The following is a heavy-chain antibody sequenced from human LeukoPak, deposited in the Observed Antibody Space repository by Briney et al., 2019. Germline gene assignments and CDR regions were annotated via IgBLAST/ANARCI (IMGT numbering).Heavy chain of an antibody. D-gene: IGHD5-18*01. Sequence: PGGSLRLSCAASGFTFSGYGMHWVRQAPDKGLEWVAVIWYDGNNKYYADSEKGRFTISRDNSKNTLYLQMNSLRAEDTAVYYCAKDWGYTTMVSYYFDYWGQGALVTVSS. CDR2: IWYDGNNK. CDR1: GFTFSGYG. J-gene: IGHJ4*02. CDR3: AKDWGYTTMVSYYFDY. V-gene: IGHV3-33*06.